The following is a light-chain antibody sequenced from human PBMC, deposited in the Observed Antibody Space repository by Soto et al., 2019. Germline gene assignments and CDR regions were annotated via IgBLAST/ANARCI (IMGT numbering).Light chain of an antibody. Sequence: VLTQSPGTLSVSPGERATLSCRASQSVSGNNLAWYQQKPGRPPRLLIYGESSRASGVPDRFSGSGSGTNLTLTINRLEPEDFAVYYCQQCDGTSWTFGQGTKVDLK. J-gene: IGKJ1*01. CDR3: QQCDGTSWT. CDR1: QSVSGNN. CDR2: GES. V-gene: IGKV3-20*01.